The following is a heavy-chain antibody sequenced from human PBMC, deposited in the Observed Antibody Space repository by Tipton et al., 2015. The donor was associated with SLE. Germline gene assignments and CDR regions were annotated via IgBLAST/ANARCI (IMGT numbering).Heavy chain of an antibody. Sequence: TLSLTCTVSGGSISSYYWSWIRQPAGGGLEGIGRIYTNENTNYNPSLKSRVTISVDTSKNQFSLKLSSVIAADTAVYYCARGVVTGITDYWGQGALVTVSS. CDR1: GGSISSYY. V-gene: IGHV4-4*07. D-gene: IGHD2-21*02. CDR3: ARGVVTGITDY. CDR2: IYTNENT. J-gene: IGHJ4*02.